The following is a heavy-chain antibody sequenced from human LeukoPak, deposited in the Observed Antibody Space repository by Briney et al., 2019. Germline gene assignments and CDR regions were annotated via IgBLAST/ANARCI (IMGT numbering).Heavy chain of an antibody. CDR3: ASLSESSCNKWPCYYYGMDV. CDR2: MNHGGTT. J-gene: IGHJ6*02. D-gene: IGHD2-2*02. CDR1: GGSFSGYY. Sequence: SETLSLTCAVYGGSFSGYYWSWIRQPPGKGLEWIGEMNHGGTTNYNPALKSRVTISVDPSKNQFTLKLSSVTAADTAVYYCASLSESSCNKWPCYYYGMDVWGQGTTVTVSS. V-gene: IGHV4-34*01.